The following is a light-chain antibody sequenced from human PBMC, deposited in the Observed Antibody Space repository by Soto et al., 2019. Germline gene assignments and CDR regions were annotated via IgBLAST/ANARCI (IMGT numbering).Light chain of an antibody. V-gene: IGKV3-15*01. Sequence: EVVMMQSPDTLSVSPGERATLSCRASQSVSSTLAWYQQKLGQAPRLLIYGASTRATGISARISGSGSETEFTLTINSLQSEGFAIYYCQQYNHWPRTVAQGTKVDNK. CDR3: QQYNHWPRT. CDR1: QSVSST. J-gene: IGKJ1*01. CDR2: GAS.